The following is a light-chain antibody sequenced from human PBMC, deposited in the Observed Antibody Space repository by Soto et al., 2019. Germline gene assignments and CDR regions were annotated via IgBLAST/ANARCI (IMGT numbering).Light chain of an antibody. J-gene: IGLJ2*01. Sequence: SYELTQPPSVSVAPGQTARITCGGNNIGSESVHWYQQKPGQAPVLVVYDDSDRPSGIPERFSGSNSGNTATLTISRVEAGDEADYYCQVWDSSSDHVVFGGGTKVTVL. CDR1: NIGSES. V-gene: IGLV3-21*02. CDR2: DDS. CDR3: QVWDSSSDHVV.